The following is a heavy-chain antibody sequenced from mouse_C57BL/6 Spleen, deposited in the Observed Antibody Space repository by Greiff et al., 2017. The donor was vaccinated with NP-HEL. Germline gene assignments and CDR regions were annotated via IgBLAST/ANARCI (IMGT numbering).Heavy chain of an antibody. D-gene: IGHD1-2*01. CDR2: INPNYGTT. V-gene: IGHV1-39*01. J-gene: IGHJ1*03. CDR1: GYSFTDYN. Sequence: VQLKQSGPELVKPGASVKISCKASGYSFTDYNMNWVKQSTGKSLEWIGVINPNYGTTSYNQKFKGKATLTVDQSSSTAYMQLNSLTSEDSAVYYCARSFTTAGYFEVWGTGTTVTVSS. CDR3: ARSFTTAGYFEV.